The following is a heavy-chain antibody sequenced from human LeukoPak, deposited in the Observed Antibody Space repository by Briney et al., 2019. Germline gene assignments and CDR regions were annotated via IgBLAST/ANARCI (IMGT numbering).Heavy chain of an antibody. D-gene: IGHD1-7*01. J-gene: IGHJ4*02. Sequence: GGSLRLSCTASGFTFGDYAMRWFRQAPGKGLEWVGFIRSKAYGGTTEYAASVKGRFTISRDDSKSIAYLQMNSLKTEDTAVYYCTRDLDWNYVFFDYWGQGTLVTVSS. CDR2: IRSKAYGGTT. CDR3: TRDLDWNYVFFDY. CDR1: GFTFGDYA. V-gene: IGHV3-49*03.